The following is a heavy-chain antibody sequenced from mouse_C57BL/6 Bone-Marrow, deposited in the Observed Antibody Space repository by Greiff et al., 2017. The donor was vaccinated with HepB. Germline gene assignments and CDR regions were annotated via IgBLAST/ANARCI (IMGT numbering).Heavy chain of an antibody. CDR2: ISSGGSYT. V-gene: IGHV5-6*02. J-gene: IGHJ3*01. Sequence: EVKLVESGGDLVKPGGSLKLSCAASGFTFSSYGMSWVRQTPDKRLEWVATISSGGSYTYYPDSVKGRFTISRDNAKNTLYLQMSSLKSEDTAMYYCASRPYGSSWFAYWGQGTLVTVSA. D-gene: IGHD1-1*01. CDR3: ASRPYGSSWFAY. CDR1: GFTFSSYG.